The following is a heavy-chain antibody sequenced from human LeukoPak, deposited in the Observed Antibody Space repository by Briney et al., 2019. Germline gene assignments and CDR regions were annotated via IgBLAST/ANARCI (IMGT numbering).Heavy chain of an antibody. V-gene: IGHV3-73*01. CDR1: GFTFSGSA. J-gene: IGHJ4*02. CDR3: TRLFSSGWYLGPDY. Sequence: GGSLRLSCAASGFTFSGSAIHWVRQASGKGLEWVGRIRSKANSYATAYAASVKGRFTISRDDSKNTAYLQMNSLKTEDTAVYYCTRLFSSGWYLGPDYWGQGTLVTVSS. D-gene: IGHD6-19*01. CDR2: IRSKANSYAT.